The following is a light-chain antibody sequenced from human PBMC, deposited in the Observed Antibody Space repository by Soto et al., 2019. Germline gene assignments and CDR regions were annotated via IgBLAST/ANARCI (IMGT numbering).Light chain of an antibody. CDR3: QQYTNWHWT. CDR1: QTVRNN. Sequence: EFVLTQSPGTLSLSPGERATLSCRASQTVRNNYLAWYQQKPGQAPRLLIYGASTRATGIPARFSGSGSGTEFTLTIRGLQSEDSAVYYCQQYTNWHWTFGQGTKVEVK. CDR2: GAS. J-gene: IGKJ1*01. V-gene: IGKV3-15*01.